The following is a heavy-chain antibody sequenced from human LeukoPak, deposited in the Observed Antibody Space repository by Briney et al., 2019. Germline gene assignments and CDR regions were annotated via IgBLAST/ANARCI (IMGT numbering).Heavy chain of an antibody. V-gene: IGHV4-39*07. D-gene: IGHD2-2*03. CDR3: ARDGYLAVDY. CDR1: GVSISSSNSY. Sequence: SETLSLTCTVSGVSISSSNSYWGWIRQPPGKGLEWIGNIYYSGNTYYNPSLQSRVTVSVDTSKNQFSLKVSSVTAADTAVYYCARDGYLAVDYWGQGTLVSVSS. CDR2: IYYSGNT. J-gene: IGHJ4*02.